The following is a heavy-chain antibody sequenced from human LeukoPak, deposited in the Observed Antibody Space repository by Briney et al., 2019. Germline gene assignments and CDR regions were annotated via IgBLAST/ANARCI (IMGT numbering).Heavy chain of an antibody. CDR1: GASISGYY. CDR2: IYDSGTT. Sequence: PSETLSLTCSVSGASISGYYWSWIRQPPGKGLEWIAYIYDSGTTDHNPSLKSRVAISIDTSKNHFSLKLNSVTAADTAVYYCARTKRVDYFDFWGQGTLVTVSS. J-gene: IGHJ4*02. D-gene: IGHD2-15*01. CDR3: ARTKRVDYFDF. V-gene: IGHV4-59*01.